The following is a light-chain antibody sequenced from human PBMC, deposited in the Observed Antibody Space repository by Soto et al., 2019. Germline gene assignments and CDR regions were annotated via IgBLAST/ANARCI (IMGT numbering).Light chain of an antibody. V-gene: IGLV1-47*01. Sequence: QSVLTQPPSASGTPGQRVTISCSGSSSNIGSNYVYWYQQLPGTVPQLLIYRNSERPSGVPDRFSGSKSGTSASRAISGLRSEDEADYYCAAWDGSLSDGVFGGGTKVTVL. J-gene: IGLJ2*01. CDR2: RNS. CDR1: SSNIGSNY. CDR3: AAWDGSLSDGV.